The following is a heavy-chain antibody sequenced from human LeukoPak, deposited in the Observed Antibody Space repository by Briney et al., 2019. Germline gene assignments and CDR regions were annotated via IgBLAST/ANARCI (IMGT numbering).Heavy chain of an antibody. D-gene: IGHD3-16*02. CDR2: IIPIFGTA. CDR3: ALESYDYVWGSYRYTHY. CDR1: GGTFSSYA. J-gene: IGHJ4*02. V-gene: IGHV1-69*01. Sequence: SVKVSCKASGGTFSSYAISWVRQAPGQGLEWMGGIIPIFGTANYAQKFQGRVTITADESTSTAYMELSSLRSEDTAVYYCALESYDYVWGSYRYTHYWGQGTLVTVSS.